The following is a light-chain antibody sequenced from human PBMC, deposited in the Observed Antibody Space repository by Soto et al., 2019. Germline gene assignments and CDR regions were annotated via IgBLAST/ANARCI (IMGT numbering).Light chain of an antibody. CDR1: QSVSNNY. V-gene: IGKV3-20*01. Sequence: EIVLTQSPDTLSLSPGDSATLSCRASQSVSNNYLAWYQQKPGRAPRLLIYGASNRATGIPDRFSGSGSGTDFTLTISRLEPEYFAVFFCQQYDDSITFGQGTRLEIE. J-gene: IGKJ5*01. CDR2: GAS. CDR3: QQYDDSIT.